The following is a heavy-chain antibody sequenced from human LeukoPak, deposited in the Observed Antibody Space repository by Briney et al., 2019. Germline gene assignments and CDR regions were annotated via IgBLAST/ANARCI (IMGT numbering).Heavy chain of an antibody. CDR1: GFTFDDYM. J-gene: IGHJ4*02. CDR3: AKDSGALEEGYFDS. Sequence: GGSLRLSCAASGFTFDDYMMHWVRQAPGKGLEWVPLISWDGSDTYYADSVKGRFTISRDNSKDSLYLQMNSLRTDDTALYYCAKDSGALEEGYFDSWGQGTLVTVSS. V-gene: IGHV3-43*01. CDR2: ISWDGSDT.